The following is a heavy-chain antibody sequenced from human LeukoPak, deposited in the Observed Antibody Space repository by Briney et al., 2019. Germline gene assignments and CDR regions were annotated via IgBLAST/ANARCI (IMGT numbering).Heavy chain of an antibody. CDR3: VRDRGEWSYSHDY. V-gene: IGHV4-4*02. CDR1: GASISSNW. CDR2: IHHSGSA. J-gene: IGHJ4*02. D-gene: IGHD3-10*01. Sequence: PSGTLSLTCAVSGASISSNWWNWVCQPPGKGLEWIGEIHHSGSANYNPSLKSRVTISLDTSENQFSLRLSSVTAADTAVYYCVRDRGEWSYSHDYWGQGTLVTVSS.